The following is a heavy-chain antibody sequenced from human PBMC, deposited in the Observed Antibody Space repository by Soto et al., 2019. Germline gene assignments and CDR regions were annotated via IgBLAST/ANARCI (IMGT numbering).Heavy chain of an antibody. D-gene: IGHD4-17*01. V-gene: IGHV3-33*01. CDR1: GFTFSSYG. CDR2: IWYDGSNK. J-gene: IGHJ6*03. Sequence: GGSLRLSCAASGFTFSSYGMHWVRQAPGKGLEWVAVIWYDGSNKYYADSVKGRFTISRDNSKNTLYLQMNSLRAEDTAVYYCARDGDPDYYYYYYMDVWGKGTTVTVSS. CDR3: ARDGDPDYYYYYYMDV.